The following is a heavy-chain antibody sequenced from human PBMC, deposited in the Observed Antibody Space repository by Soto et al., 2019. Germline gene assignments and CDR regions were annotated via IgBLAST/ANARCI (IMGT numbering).Heavy chain of an antibody. CDR2: MNPNSGNT. J-gene: IGHJ6*02. CDR1: GYTFTSYD. CDR3: ARGRLTGTNYMDYYYGMDV. V-gene: IGHV1-8*01. Sequence: ASVKVSCKASGYTFTSYDINWVRQATGQGLEWMGWMNPNSGNTGYAQKFQGRVTMTRNTSISTAYMELSSLRSEDTAVYYCARGRLTGTNYMDYYYGMDVWGQGTTVTVSS. D-gene: IGHD1-7*01.